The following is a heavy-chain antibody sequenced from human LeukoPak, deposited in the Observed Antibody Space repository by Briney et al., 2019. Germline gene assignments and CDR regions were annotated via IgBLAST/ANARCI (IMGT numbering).Heavy chain of an antibody. V-gene: IGHV4-30-2*01. J-gene: IGHJ4*02. CDR2: IYHSGST. D-gene: IGHD5-18*01. CDR1: GGSISSGGYS. Sequence: SETLSLTCAVSGGSISSGGYSWRWIRQPPGKGLEWIGYIYHSGSTYYNPSLKSRVTISVDTSKNQFSLKLSSVTAADTAVYYCARRRSSYGWDYFDYWGQGTLVTVSS. CDR3: ARRRSSYGWDYFDY.